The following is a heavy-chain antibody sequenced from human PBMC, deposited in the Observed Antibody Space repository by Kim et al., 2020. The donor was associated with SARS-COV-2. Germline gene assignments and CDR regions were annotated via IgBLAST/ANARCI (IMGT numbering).Heavy chain of an antibody. V-gene: IGHV3-21*04. CDR2: ITDLGTYI. CDR3: ARDSDVEPDEDY. CDR1: GFAFSSYT. Sequence: GGSLRLSCAASGFAFSSYTLNWVRQAPGKGLEWVSSITDLGTYIDYADSVKGRFTISRDNAKNSLYLQMNSLRAEDTAVYYCARDSDVEPDEDY. D-gene: IGHD1-1*01. J-gene: IGHJ4*01.